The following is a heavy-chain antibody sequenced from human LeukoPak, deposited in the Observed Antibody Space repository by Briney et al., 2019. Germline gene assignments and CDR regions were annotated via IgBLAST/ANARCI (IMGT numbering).Heavy chain of an antibody. CDR1: GYSFTSYW. Sequence: GESLKISCKGSGYSFTSYWIGWVRQVPGKGLEWMGIIYPGDSDTRYSPSFQGQVTISADKSISTAYLQWSSLKASDTAMYYCAKIDRTYCSRSSCYALDYWGQGTLVTVSS. CDR2: IYPGDSDT. CDR3: AKIDRTYCSRSSCYALDY. J-gene: IGHJ4*02. V-gene: IGHV5-51*01. D-gene: IGHD2-2*01.